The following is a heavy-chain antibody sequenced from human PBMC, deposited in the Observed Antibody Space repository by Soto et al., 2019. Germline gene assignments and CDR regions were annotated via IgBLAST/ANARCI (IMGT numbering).Heavy chain of an antibody. D-gene: IGHD3-22*01. V-gene: IGHV4-39*01. J-gene: IGHJ4*02. CDR3: ARHRRDNYYDSSGYYFSPNYFDY. CDR2: IYYSGST. Sequence: SETLSLTCTVSGGSISSSSYYWGWIRQPPGKGLEWIGSIYYSGSTYYNPSLKSRVTISVDTSKNQFSLKLSSVTAADTAVYYCARHRRDNYYDSSGYYFSPNYFDYWGQGTLVTVSS. CDR1: GGSISSSSYY.